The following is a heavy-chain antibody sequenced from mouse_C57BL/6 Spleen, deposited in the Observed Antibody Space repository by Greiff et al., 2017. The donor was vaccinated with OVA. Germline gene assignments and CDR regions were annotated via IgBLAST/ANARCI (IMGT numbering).Heavy chain of an antibody. V-gene: IGHV3-6*01. J-gene: IGHJ3*01. CDR1: GYSITSGYY. CDR3: ARDGRDYDYDEAWFAY. CDR2: ISYDGSN. D-gene: IGHD2-4*01. Sequence: VQLQQSGPGLVKPSQSLSLTCSVTGYSITSGYYWNWIRQFPGNKLEWMGYISYDGSNNYNPSLKNRISITRDTSKNQFFLKLNSVTTEDTATYYCARDGRDYDYDEAWFAYWGQGTLVTVSA.